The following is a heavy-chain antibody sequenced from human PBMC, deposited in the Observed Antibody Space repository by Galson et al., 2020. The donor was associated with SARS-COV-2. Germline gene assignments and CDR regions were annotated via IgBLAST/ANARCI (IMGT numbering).Heavy chain of an antibody. J-gene: IGHJ6*02. D-gene: IGHD4-17*01. V-gene: IGHV1-24*01. Sequence: GESLKISCKVSGYTLTELSMHWVRQAPGKGLEWMGGFDPEDGETIYAQKFQGRVTMTEDTSTDTAYMELSSLRSEDTAVYYCATAPTVTTYSYIYPRKIYYYYGMDVWGQGTTVTVSS. CDR3: ATAPTVTTYSYIYPRKIYYYYGMDV. CDR1: GYTLTELS. CDR2: FDPEDGET.